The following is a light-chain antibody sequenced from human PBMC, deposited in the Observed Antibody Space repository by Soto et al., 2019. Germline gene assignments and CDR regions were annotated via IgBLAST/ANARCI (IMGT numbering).Light chain of an antibody. CDR1: SSDVGAYNY. CDR3: SSYTSIITVV. V-gene: IGLV2-14*01. Sequence: QSALTQPASVSGSPGQSITISCTGTSSDVGAYNYVSWYQHHPGKAPKLIIYEVNNRPSGVSNRFSGSKSGNTASLTISGLQAEDEADYYCSSYTSIITVVFGGGTKLTVL. J-gene: IGLJ2*01. CDR2: EVN.